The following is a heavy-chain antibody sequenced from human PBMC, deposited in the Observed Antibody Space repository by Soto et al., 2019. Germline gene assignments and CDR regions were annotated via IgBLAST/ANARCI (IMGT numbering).Heavy chain of an antibody. V-gene: IGHV4-39*01. CDR2: IYYSGST. D-gene: IGHD3-10*01. Sequence: QLQLQESGPGLVKPSETLSLTCTVSGGSISSSSYYWGWIRQPPGKGLEWIGSIYYSGSTYYNPSLKSRVTISVDTSKNQFSLKLSSVTAADTAVYYCARHHPCITMVRGVGWFDPWGQGTLVTVSS. J-gene: IGHJ5*02. CDR1: GGSISSSSYY. CDR3: ARHHPCITMVRGVGWFDP.